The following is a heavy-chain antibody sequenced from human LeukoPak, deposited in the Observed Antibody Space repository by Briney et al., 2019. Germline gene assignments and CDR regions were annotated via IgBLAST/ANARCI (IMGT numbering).Heavy chain of an antibody. CDR1: GGSISSGSYY. J-gene: IGHJ4*02. Sequence: SETLSLTCTVSGGSISSGSYYWSWIRQPAGKGLEWIGRIYTSGSTNYNPSLKSRVTISVDTSKNQFSLKLNSVTAADTAVYYCARDPDFWSGYYNFDYWGQGTLVTVSS. CDR2: IYTSGST. V-gene: IGHV4-61*02. CDR3: ARDPDFWSGYYNFDY. D-gene: IGHD3-3*01.